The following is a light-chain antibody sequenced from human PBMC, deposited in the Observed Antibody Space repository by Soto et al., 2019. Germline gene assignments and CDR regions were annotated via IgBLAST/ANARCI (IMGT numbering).Light chain of an antibody. CDR1: SSDVGRYNY. J-gene: IGLJ2*01. Sequence: QSALTQPASVSGSHGQSITISCTGTSSDVGRYNYVSWYQQYPGKAPKLMISEVSNRPSGVSNRFSGSKSGNTASLTISGLQAEDEADYYCSSYTSISTVVFGGGTKLTVL. V-gene: IGLV2-14*01. CDR3: SSYTSISTVV. CDR2: EVS.